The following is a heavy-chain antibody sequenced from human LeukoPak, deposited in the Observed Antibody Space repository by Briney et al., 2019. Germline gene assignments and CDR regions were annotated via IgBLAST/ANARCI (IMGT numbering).Heavy chain of an antibody. D-gene: IGHD6-19*01. V-gene: IGHV3-48*03. J-gene: IGHJ5*02. CDR3: ARVITVAGTNWFDP. CDR1: GFTFSSYE. CDR2: ISSSGSTI. Sequence: GGSLRLSCAASGFTFSSYEMNWVRQAPGKGLEWVSYISSSGSTIYYADSVKGRFTISRDNAKDSLYLQMNSLRAEDTAVYYCARVITVAGTNWFDPWGQGTLVTVSS.